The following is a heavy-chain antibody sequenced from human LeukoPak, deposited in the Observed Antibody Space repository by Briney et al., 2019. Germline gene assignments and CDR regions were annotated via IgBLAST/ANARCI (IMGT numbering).Heavy chain of an antibody. CDR2: IIPIFGRA. CDR3: ARGETILNWFDP. Sequence: SVNVSCKASGGTFSSEAFIWVRQARGQGREWMGGIIPIFGRADYAQKFQDIVTITTDESTSTVYMELSSLRSEDTAVYYCARGETILNWFDPWGQGTLVTVSS. J-gene: IGHJ5*02. CDR1: GGTFSSEA. D-gene: IGHD1-1*01. V-gene: IGHV1-69*05.